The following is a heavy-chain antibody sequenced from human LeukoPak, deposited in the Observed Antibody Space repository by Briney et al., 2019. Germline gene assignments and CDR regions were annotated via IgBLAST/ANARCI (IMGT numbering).Heavy chain of an antibody. CDR3: ARGFAPYYYGSGS. D-gene: IGHD3-10*01. CDR2: IIPIFGTA. Sequence: GASVKVSCKASGGTLSSYAISWVRQAPGQGLEWMGGIIPIFGTANYAQKFQGRVTITADESTSTAYMELSSLRSDDTAVYYCARGFAPYYYGSGSWGQGTLVTVSS. J-gene: IGHJ4*02. CDR1: GGTLSSYA. V-gene: IGHV1-69*13.